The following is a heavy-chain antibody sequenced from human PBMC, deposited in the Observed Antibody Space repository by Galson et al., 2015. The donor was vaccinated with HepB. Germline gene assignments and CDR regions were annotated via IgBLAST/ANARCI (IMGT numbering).Heavy chain of an antibody. CDR3: TKEAYRDKLMDV. CDR1: GLTFSSYA. Sequence: SLRLSCAASGLTFSSYAMHWVRQAPGKGLEWVAVIWSDGSNKYYADSVKGRFTISRDNSKNTLYLQMNSLRAEDTAVYYCTKEAYRDKLMDVWGKGTTVTVSS. J-gene: IGHJ6*04. V-gene: IGHV3-33*06. CDR2: IWSDGSNK. D-gene: IGHD1-26*01.